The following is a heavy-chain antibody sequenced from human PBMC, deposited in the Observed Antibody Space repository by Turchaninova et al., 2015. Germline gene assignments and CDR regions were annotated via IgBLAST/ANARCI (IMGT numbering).Heavy chain of an antibody. J-gene: IGHJ4*02. CDR3: AKDGSLISVAGNMYYLDH. D-gene: IGHD6-19*01. V-gene: IGHV1-3*01. CDR2: INAGNGNT. Sequence: QVHLVQSGAEVKKPGASVKVSCKASGYSFTTYAIHWVRQAPGQRLEWMGWINAGNGNTRYSQEFQGRVSITRDTSESTVYMEVGSVKSEDTGLEFCAKDGSLISVAGNMYYLDHWGQGTLVSVSS. CDR1: GYSFTTYA.